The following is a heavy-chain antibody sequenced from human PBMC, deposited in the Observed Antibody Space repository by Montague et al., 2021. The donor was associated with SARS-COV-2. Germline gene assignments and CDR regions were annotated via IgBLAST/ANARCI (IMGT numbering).Heavy chain of an antibody. D-gene: IGHD6-13*01. Sequence: SETLSLTCSVSGGSITDRTYYWGCIRQSPGKGLEWIGAINYSGTTYYXRSLKSRVTISLDTAKNQFSLKMTSVTAADTAVYYCARHWGIAAAGNWGQGTLVTVSS. CDR2: INYSGTT. V-gene: IGHV4-39*01. CDR3: ARHWGIAAAGN. CDR1: GGSITDRTYY. J-gene: IGHJ4*02.